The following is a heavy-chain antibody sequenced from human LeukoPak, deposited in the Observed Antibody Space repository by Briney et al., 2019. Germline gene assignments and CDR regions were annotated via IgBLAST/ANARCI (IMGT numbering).Heavy chain of an antibody. D-gene: IGHD3-22*01. J-gene: IGHJ4*02. V-gene: IGHV3-74*01. CDR1: GFTFSSYW. Sequence: GGSLRLSCAASGFTFSSYWMHWVRQAPGKGLVWVSRINSDGRGTSYADSVKGRFTISRDNAKNTLYLQMNSLRAEDTAVYYCARVRYSYDSSGTDYWGQGTLVTVSS. CDR3: ARVRYSYDSSGTDY. CDR2: INSDGRGT.